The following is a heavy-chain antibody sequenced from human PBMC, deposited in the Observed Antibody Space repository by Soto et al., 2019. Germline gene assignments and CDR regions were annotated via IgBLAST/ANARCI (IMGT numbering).Heavy chain of an antibody. Sequence: GASVKVSCKASGYTFTSYDINWVRQVTGQGLEWMGWMNPNSANTGYAQKFQVRVTMTRNTSRSTAYMELSSLRFDDTAVYYCARVTPFSLHDGFDLWGQGTMVTVSS. CDR1: GYTFTSYD. J-gene: IGHJ3*01. CDR3: ARVTPFSLHDGFDL. CDR2: MNPNSANT. V-gene: IGHV1-8*01. D-gene: IGHD2-15*01.